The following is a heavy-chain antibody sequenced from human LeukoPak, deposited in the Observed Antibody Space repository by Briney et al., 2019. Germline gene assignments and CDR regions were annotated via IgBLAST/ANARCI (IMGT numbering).Heavy chain of an antibody. CDR2: IIPILGIA. Sequence: ASVKVSCKASGGTFSSYTISWVRQAPGQGLEWMGRIIPILGIANYAQKFQGRVTITADKSTSTAYMELSSLRSEDTAVYYCASPPSGGYYYYYGMDVWGQGTTVTVSS. CDR3: ASPPSGGYYYYYGMDV. V-gene: IGHV1-69*02. CDR1: GGTFSSYT. D-gene: IGHD3-3*01. J-gene: IGHJ6*02.